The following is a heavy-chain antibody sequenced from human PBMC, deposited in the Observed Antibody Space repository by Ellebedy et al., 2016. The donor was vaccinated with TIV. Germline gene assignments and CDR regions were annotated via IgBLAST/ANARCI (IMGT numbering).Heavy chain of an antibody. CDR2: IRSTGSDK. Sequence: GESLKISCVASGFTFSNYNMNWVRQSPGKGLEWVSSIRSTGSDKYYAESVKGRFTISRDNAQDTLFLQMNSLRAEDTAVYYCAREKDARISWGQGTHVTVSS. V-gene: IGHV3-21*06. D-gene: IGHD3-3*02. J-gene: IGHJ4*02. CDR1: GFTFSNYN. CDR3: AREKDARIS.